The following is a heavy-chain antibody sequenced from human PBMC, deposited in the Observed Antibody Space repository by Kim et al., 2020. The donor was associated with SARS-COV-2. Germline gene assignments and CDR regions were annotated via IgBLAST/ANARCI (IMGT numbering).Heavy chain of an antibody. Sequence: GGSLRLSCAASGFTVSSNYMSWVRQAPGKGLEWVSVIYSGGSTYYADSVKGRFTISRHNSKNTLYLQMNSLRAEDTAVYYCARSSDSSGFPTLFDYWGQGTLVTVSS. CDR1: GFTVSSNY. J-gene: IGHJ4*02. D-gene: IGHD6-19*01. V-gene: IGHV3-53*04. CDR2: IYSGGST. CDR3: ARSSDSSGFPTLFDY.